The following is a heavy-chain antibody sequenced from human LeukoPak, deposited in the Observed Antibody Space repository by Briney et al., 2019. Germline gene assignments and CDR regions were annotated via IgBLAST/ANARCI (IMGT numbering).Heavy chain of an antibody. CDR2: IYHSGST. J-gene: IGHJ6*03. CDR3: ARDPSIAAADYYYYYMDV. D-gene: IGHD6-13*01. V-gene: IGHV4-38-2*02. CDR1: GYFISSGYY. Sequence: SETLSLTCTVSGYFISSGYYWGWIRQPPGKGLEWIGSIYHSGSTYYNPSLKSRVTISVDTSKNQFSLKLSSVTAADTAVYYCARDPSIAAADYYYYYMDVWGKGTTVTVSS.